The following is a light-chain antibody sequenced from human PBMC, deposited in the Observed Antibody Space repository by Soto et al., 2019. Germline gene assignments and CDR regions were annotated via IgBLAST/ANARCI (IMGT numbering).Light chain of an antibody. V-gene: IGLV2-8*01. CDR1: SCDVGGYNF. CDR3: SSYAATVYV. CDR2: EVS. Sequence: QSALTQPPSASGSPGQSVTISCTGTSCDVGGYNFVSWFQQHPGKVPKLIMYEVSKRPSGVPDRFSGSKSGNTASLTVSGLQADDEADYYCSSYAATVYVFGTGTKLTVL. J-gene: IGLJ1*01.